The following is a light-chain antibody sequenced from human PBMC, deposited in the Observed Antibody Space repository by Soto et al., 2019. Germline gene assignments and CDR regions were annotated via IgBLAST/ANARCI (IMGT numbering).Light chain of an antibody. V-gene: IGKV1-5*03. Sequence: DIQMTQSPSTLSASVGDRVTITCRASQSISTWLAWYQQKPGKAPKLLIYKASSLEGGVPSRFGGSGSGTLFNITISSLHPEDFATYYCQQYNTYPLTFSGGTTVDIK. J-gene: IGKJ4*01. CDR2: KAS. CDR1: QSISTW. CDR3: QQYNTYPLT.